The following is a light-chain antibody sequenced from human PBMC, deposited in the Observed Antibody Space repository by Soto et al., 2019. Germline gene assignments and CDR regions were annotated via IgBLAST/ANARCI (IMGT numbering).Light chain of an antibody. CDR1: QSVSSY. V-gene: IGKV3-11*01. CDR2: DAS. Sequence: EIVLTQSPATLSLSPGERATLSCRASQSVSSYLAWYQQKPGQAPRLLIYDASNRATGIPARVSGSGSGTDFTRTISSLEPEDFAVYYCQQRSNWPRTFGQGTKLEIK. J-gene: IGKJ2*01. CDR3: QQRSNWPRT.